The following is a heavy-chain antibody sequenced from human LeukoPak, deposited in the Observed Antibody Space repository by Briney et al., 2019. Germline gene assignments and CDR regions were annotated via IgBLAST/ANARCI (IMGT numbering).Heavy chain of an antibody. J-gene: IGHJ4*02. D-gene: IGHD3-9*01. V-gene: IGHV4-4*02. CDR2: IHRDGRT. Sequence: PSETLSLTCAVFGVSISTSEWWIWLRQPPGQGLEWIGEIHRDGRTRYNPSLTSRVTMSMDYSKNQFSLNVKFVTAADTAIYYCGKTDIYFNPIDYWGPGSLVTVSS. CDR1: GVSISTSEW. CDR3: GKTDIYFNPIDY.